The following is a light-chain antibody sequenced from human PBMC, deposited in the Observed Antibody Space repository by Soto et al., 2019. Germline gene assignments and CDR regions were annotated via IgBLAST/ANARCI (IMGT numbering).Light chain of an antibody. CDR2: VNN. J-gene: IGLJ2*01. V-gene: IGLV1-44*01. Sequence: QSVLTQPPSASGTPGQRVTISCSGSSSNIGRNTVNWYQQLPGTAPKLLIYVNNHRPSGVPDRFSGSKSGTSASLAISGLQPEDEADYYCSTWDDSLNGPIFGAGTKLTVL. CDR1: SSNIGRNT. CDR3: STWDDSLNGPI.